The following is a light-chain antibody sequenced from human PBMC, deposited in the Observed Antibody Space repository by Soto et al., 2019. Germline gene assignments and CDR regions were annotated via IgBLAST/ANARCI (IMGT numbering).Light chain of an antibody. CDR2: EVS. CDR3: NSYTNSSAVV. V-gene: IGLV2-14*01. CDR1: SRDVGGYNY. J-gene: IGLJ2*01. Sequence: QSVLTQPASVSGSPGQSITISCTGTSRDVGGYNYVSWYQQHPGKAPKLMIYEVSNRPSGVSNRFSGSKSGNTASLTISGLQAEDEADYYCNSYTNSSAVVFGGGTKVTVL.